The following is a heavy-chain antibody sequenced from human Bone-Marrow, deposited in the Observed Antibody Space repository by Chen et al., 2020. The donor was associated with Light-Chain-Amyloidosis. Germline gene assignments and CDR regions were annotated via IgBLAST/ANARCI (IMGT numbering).Heavy chain of an antibody. CDR1: GYTFPNYW. CDR3: ARRRDGYNFDY. D-gene: IGHD5-12*01. J-gene: IGHJ4*02. V-gene: IGHV5-51*01. CDR2: IYPDDSDA. Sequence: GESLKISCKGSGYTFPNYWIGWVRQMPGKGLEWMGVIYPDDSDARYSPSFGGQVTISADKSITTAYLQWRSLKASDTAMYYCARRRDGYNFDYWGQGTLVTVSS.